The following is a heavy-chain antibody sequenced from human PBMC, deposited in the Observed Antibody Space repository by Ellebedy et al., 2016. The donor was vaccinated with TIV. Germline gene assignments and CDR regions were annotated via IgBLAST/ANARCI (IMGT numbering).Heavy chain of an antibody. CDR2: IDWDDDK. CDR1: GFSLSTSGMR. D-gene: IGHD5-12*01. CDR3: ARISYSGYDLDY. J-gene: IGHJ4*02. Sequence: SGPTLVKPTQTLTLTCTFSGFSLSTSGMRVSWIRQPPGKALEWLARIDWDDDKFYSTSLKTRLTISKDTSKNQVVLTMTNMDPVDTATYYCARISYSGYDLDYWGQGTLVTVSS. V-gene: IGHV2-70*04.